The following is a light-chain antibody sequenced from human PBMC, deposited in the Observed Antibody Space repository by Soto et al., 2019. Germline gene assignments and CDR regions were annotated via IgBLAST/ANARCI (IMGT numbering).Light chain of an antibody. Sequence: DIQMTQSPSTLSGSVGDRVIITCRASQSIGSWLAWYQQQPGKVPKLLIYTASTLQSGVPSRFSGSGSGAEFTLTISRLEPEDFAVYFCQHYGSSPWTFGQGTKVDI. CDR3: QHYGSSPWT. CDR1: QSIGSW. J-gene: IGKJ1*01. V-gene: IGKV1-5*03. CDR2: TAS.